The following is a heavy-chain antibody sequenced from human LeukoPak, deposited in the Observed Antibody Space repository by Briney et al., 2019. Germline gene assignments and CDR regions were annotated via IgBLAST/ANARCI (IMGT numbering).Heavy chain of an antibody. CDR3: AKALAGATVDAFDI. Sequence: GGSLRLSCAASGFTVSSNYMSWVRQAPGKGLEWVSAISGDGRDIFYADAVKGRFTISRDNSKNTLYLQMNSLRAEDMALYFCAKALAGATVDAFDIWGQGTLVTVSS. V-gene: IGHV3-23*01. D-gene: IGHD1-26*01. CDR1: GFTVSSNY. J-gene: IGHJ3*02. CDR2: ISGDGRDI.